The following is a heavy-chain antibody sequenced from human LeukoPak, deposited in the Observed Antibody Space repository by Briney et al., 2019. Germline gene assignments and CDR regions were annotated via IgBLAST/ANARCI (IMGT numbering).Heavy chain of an antibody. J-gene: IGHJ4*02. Sequence: ASVSASFKAALYTFIRYYVHWVGQAAGQGLEWMGWINANSGGTNYAQNYQGRVTMTRDTSISTVYMELSSLRSDDTAVYYCASYGDFSHNLDYWGQGTLVTVSS. CDR1: LYTFIRYY. V-gene: IGHV1-2*02. CDR2: INANSGGT. CDR3: ASYGDFSHNLDY. D-gene: IGHD4-17*01.